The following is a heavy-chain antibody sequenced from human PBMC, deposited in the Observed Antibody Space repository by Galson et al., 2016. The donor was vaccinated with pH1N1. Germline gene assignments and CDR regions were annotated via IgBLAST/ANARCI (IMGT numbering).Heavy chain of an antibody. CDR3: SRRYYFDY. CDR1: GYSVTRYY. V-gene: IGHV1-46*01. J-gene: IGHJ4*02. CDR2: IDPSAGTT. Sequence: SVKVSCKASGYSVTRYYMHWVRQAPGQGLEWMGTIDPSAGTTTYSQKFQGRISLTRDTSTNSVHMELSTLLPDDSSIYFCSRRYYFDYWGQGTLVTVSS.